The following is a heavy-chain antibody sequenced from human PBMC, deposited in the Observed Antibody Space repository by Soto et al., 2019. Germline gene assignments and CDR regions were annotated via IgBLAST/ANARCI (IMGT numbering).Heavy chain of an antibody. Sequence: PGGSLRLSCSAPGFTFHTYAMHWVRQAPGKGLEWVSNITPNGGKKYYVDSVKGRFTTSRDNAKNSLYLQMNSLRAEDTAVYYCARGGLSYYYYYMDGWGKGTTVTVSS. CDR3: ARGGLSYYYYYMDG. CDR2: ITPNGGKK. J-gene: IGHJ6*03. V-gene: IGHV3-7*01. CDR1: GFTFHTYA.